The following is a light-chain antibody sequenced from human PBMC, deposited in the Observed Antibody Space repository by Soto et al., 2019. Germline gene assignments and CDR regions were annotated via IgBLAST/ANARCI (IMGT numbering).Light chain of an antibody. CDR3: TSYAGSDNVI. CDR1: SSDVGGHNY. J-gene: IGLJ2*01. CDR2: EVI. V-gene: IGLV2-8*01. Sequence: QSVLTQAPSASGSPGQSVTISCTGTSSDVGGHNYVSWYQQHPGKAPKLLIYEVIQRPSGVPDRFSGSKSGNTASLTVSGLQAEDEADYYCTSYAGSDNVIFGGGTKLTVL.